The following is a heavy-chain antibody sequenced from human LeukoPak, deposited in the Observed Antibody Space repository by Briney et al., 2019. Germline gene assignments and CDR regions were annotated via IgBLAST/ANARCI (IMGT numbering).Heavy chain of an antibody. CDR1: GGSISTYY. Sequence: SETLSLTCTVSGGSISTYYWSWIRQPPGKGLEWIGYVYYSGSTEYNPSLQSRGTILVDTSEIQFSLKLSSVTAADTAVYYCARGRDFWSGYSFDFWGQGTRVTVSS. CDR3: ARGRDFWSGYSFDF. D-gene: IGHD3-3*01. J-gene: IGHJ4*02. CDR2: VYYSGST. V-gene: IGHV4-59*01.